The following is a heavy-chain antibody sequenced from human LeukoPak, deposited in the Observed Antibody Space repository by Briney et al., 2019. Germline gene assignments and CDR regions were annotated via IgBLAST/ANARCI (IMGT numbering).Heavy chain of an antibody. J-gene: IGHJ4*02. CDR1: GFTFSSYA. D-gene: IGHD6-19*01. V-gene: IGHV3-23*01. CDR3: AKSSYSSGWCNFDY. Sequence: GGSLRLSCAASGFTFSSYAMRWLRQAPGKGLEWVSAISGSGGSTYYADSVKGRFTISRDNSKNTLYLQMNSLRAEDTAVYYCAKSSYSSGWCNFDYWGQGTLVTVSS. CDR2: ISGSGGST.